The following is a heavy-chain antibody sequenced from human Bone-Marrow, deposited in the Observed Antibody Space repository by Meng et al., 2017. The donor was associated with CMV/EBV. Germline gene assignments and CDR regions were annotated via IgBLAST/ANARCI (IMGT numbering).Heavy chain of an antibody. Sequence: SETLSLTCTVSGGSVNNDNYYWSWIRQPPGKGLEWIGYIYYSGSTRYNPSLKSRVTISVDMSKSRFSLSLNSMTAADTAVYHCAREIGSGSYFDNWGQGTLVTVSS. J-gene: IGHJ4*02. V-gene: IGHV4-61*01. CDR3: AREIGSGSYFDN. D-gene: IGHD3-3*01. CDR2: IYYSGST. CDR1: GGSVNNDNYY.